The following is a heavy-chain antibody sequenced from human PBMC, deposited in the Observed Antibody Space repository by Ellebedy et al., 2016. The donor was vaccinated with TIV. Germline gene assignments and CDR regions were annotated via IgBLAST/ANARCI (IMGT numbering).Heavy chain of an antibody. CDR3: ARVFVVVPAADPYWFNP. Sequence: GESLKISXKGSGYSFTSYWIGWVRQMPGKGLEWMGIIYPGDSDTRYSPSFQGQVTISADKSISTAYLQWSSLKASDTAMYYCARVFVVVPAADPYWFNPWGQGTLVTVSS. D-gene: IGHD2-2*01. J-gene: IGHJ5*02. V-gene: IGHV5-51*01. CDR1: GYSFTSYW. CDR2: IYPGDSDT.